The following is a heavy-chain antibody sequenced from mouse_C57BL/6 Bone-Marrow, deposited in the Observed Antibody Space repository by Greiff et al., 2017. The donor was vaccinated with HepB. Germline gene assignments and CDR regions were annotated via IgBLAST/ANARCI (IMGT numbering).Heavy chain of an antibody. Sequence: VQLQQSGPELVKPGASVKISCKASGYSFTGYYMNWVKQSPEKSLEWIGEINPSTGGTTYNQKFKAKATLTVDKSSSTAYMQLKSLTSEDSAVYYCARGYCSRVALYWYFGVWGTGTTVTVSS. CDR2: INPSTGGT. J-gene: IGHJ1*03. V-gene: IGHV1-42*01. CDR1: GYSFTGYY. CDR3: ARGYCSRVALYWYFGV. D-gene: IGHD1-1*01.